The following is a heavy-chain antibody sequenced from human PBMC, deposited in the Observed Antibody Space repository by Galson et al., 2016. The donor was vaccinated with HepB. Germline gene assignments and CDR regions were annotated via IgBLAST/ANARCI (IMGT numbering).Heavy chain of an antibody. J-gene: IGHJ2*01. CDR2: IYCDDHK. V-gene: IGHV2-5*02. CDR1: GFSLRTCGVG. CDR3: AHSYSRSWYWYFEL. Sequence: PALVKPTQTLTLTCTFSGFSLRTCGVGVGWIRQPPGEALEWLALIYCDDHKRYSPSLKSRLTITKNPSKNQVVLTMTNIDPVDPATYYCAHSYSRSWYWYFELWGRGTLVTVSS. D-gene: IGHD6-13*01.